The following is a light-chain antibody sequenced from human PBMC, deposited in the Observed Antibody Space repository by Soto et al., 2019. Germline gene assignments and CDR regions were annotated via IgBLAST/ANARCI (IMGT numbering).Light chain of an antibody. Sequence: EIVLTQSPGTLSLSPGERATLSCRARQSVSSSYLAWYQQKPGQAPRLLIYGASSRATGIPDRFSGSGSGTDFTLTISRLEPADFAVYYCQQYGSSPQTFGQGTKVEIK. CDR2: GAS. J-gene: IGKJ1*01. CDR3: QQYGSSPQT. CDR1: QSVSSSY. V-gene: IGKV3-20*01.